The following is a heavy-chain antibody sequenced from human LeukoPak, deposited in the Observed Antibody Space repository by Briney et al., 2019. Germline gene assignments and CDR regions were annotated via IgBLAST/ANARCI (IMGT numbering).Heavy chain of an antibody. CDR2: INAGNGNT. CDR3: ARDATPGYYYDSSGYYFDY. D-gene: IGHD3-22*01. CDR1: GYTFTSYA. J-gene: IGHJ4*02. V-gene: IGHV1-3*01. Sequence: ASVKVSCKASGYTFTSYAMHWVRQAPGQRLEWMGWINAGNGNTKYSQKFQGRVTITRDTSASTAYMELSRLRSEDTAVYYCARDATPGYYYDSSGYYFDYWGQGTLLTVSS.